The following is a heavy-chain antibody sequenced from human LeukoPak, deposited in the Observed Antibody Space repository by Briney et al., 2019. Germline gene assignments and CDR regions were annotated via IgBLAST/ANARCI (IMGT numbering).Heavy chain of an antibody. CDR3: ARGHPGISAAAGRGIDY. D-gene: IGHD6-13*01. J-gene: IGHJ4*02. CDR2: TYYRSKWYN. V-gene: IGHV6-1*01. CDR1: GDSVSSNSAA. Sequence: SQTLSLTCAISGDSVSSNSAAWNWIRQSPSRGLEWLGRTYYRSKWYNDYAVSVKSRITINPDTSKNQFSLQLNSVTPEDTAVYYCARGHPGISAAAGRGIDYWGQGTLVTVSS.